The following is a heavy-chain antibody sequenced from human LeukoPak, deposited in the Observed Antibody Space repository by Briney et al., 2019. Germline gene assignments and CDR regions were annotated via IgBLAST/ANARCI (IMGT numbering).Heavy chain of an antibody. Sequence: GGSLRLSGAASGFTFSNYWMSWVRQAPGKGLEWLAHIKYDGSEKYYVDSVKGRFTISRDNAKNSLYLQMNSLRAEDTAVDYCTRDQTWGQGTLVTVSS. CDR1: GFTFSNYW. V-gene: IGHV3-7*01. CDR3: TRDQT. J-gene: IGHJ5*02. CDR2: IKYDGSEK.